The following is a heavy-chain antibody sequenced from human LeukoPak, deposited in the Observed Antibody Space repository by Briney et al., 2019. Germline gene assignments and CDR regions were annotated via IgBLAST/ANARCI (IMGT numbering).Heavy chain of an antibody. Sequence: PGRSLRLSCAASGFTFVDYAMHWVRQAPGKGLEWVSGISWNSGSIGYADSVKGRFTISRDNAKNSLYLQMNSLRAEDTALYYCAKDIGAGIAAAGPSIYYYYYGMDVWGQGTTVTVSS. D-gene: IGHD6-13*01. V-gene: IGHV3-9*01. CDR2: ISWNSGSI. CDR3: AKDIGAGIAAAGPSIYYYYYGMDV. CDR1: GFTFVDYA. J-gene: IGHJ6*02.